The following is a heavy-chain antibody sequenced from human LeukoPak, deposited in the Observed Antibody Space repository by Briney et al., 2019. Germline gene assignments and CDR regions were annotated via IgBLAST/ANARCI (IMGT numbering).Heavy chain of an antibody. Sequence: GGSLRLSCVASGFTFNSYRMNWVRQAPGEGPEWVSHIVGSGSTIHYADSVKDRFTVSRDNAKNSLYLQMNSLRDEDTAVYYCAREYSGSYHAFDIWGQGTMVTVSS. CDR3: AREYSGSYHAFDI. J-gene: IGHJ3*02. CDR1: GFTFNSYR. V-gene: IGHV3-48*02. D-gene: IGHD1-26*01. CDR2: IVGSGSTI.